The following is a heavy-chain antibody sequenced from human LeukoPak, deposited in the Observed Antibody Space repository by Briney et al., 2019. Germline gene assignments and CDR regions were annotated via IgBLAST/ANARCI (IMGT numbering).Heavy chain of an antibody. D-gene: IGHD5-12*01. J-gene: IGHJ1*01. Sequence: GGSLRLSCAASGFTFSSYSMNWVRQAPGKGLEWVSSISSSSSYIYYADSVKGRFTISRDNAKNSLYLQMNSLRAEDTAVYYCARSATLVVTIGDFQHWGQGTLVTVSS. CDR2: ISSSSSYI. CDR3: ARSATLVVTIGDFQH. CDR1: GFTFSSYS. V-gene: IGHV3-21*01.